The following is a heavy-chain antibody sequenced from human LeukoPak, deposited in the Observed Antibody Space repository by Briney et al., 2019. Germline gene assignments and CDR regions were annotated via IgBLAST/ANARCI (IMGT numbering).Heavy chain of an antibody. CDR2: IYYSGST. Sequence: SETLSLTCTVSGGSISSGDYYWSWIRQPPGKGLEWIGYIYYSGSTYYSPSLKSRVTISVDTSKNQFSLKLSSVTAADTVVYYCARECYSSSWGPHFDLWGRGTLVTVSS. CDR3: ARECYSSSWGPHFDL. CDR1: GGSISSGDYY. D-gene: IGHD6-13*01. J-gene: IGHJ2*01. V-gene: IGHV4-30-4*01.